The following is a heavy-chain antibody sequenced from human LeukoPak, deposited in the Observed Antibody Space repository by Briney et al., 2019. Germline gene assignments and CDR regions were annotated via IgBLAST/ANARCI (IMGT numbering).Heavy chain of an antibody. J-gene: IGHJ5*02. Sequence: GGSLRLSCAVSGFTFSTYWMHWVRQAPGKGPVWVSRISSDGTRTSYVDSVRGRFTISRDNAKNTLFLRMNSLRVEDTAVYYCARSPNCGGDCSWGQGTLVTVSS. V-gene: IGHV3-74*01. CDR2: ISSDGTRT. CDR1: GFTFSTYW. CDR3: ARSPNCGGDCS. D-gene: IGHD2-21*02.